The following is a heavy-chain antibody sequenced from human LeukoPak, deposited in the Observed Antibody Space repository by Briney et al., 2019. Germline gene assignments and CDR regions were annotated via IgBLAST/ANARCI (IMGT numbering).Heavy chain of an antibody. J-gene: IGHJ4*02. D-gene: IGHD2-21*02. V-gene: IGHV3-23*01. CDR2: ISGSGGST. Sequence: GGSLRLSCAASGFTFSSYAMSWVRQAPGKGLEWVSAISGSGGSTYYADSVKGRFTISRDNSKNTLYLQMNSLRAEDTAVYYXXXXXXXXGDCYSGDYWGQGTLVTVSS. CDR3: XXXXXXXGDCYSGDY. CDR1: GFTFSSYA.